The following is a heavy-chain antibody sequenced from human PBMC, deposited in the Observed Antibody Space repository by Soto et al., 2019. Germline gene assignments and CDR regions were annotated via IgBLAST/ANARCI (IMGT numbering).Heavy chain of an antibody. V-gene: IGHV3-33*01. CDR1: GFTFSSYG. CDR2: IWYDGSNK. D-gene: IGHD3-9*01. J-gene: IGHJ4*02. CDR3: ARDKNPPYYDILTGNIDY. Sequence: GGSLRLSCAASGFTFSSYGMHWVRQAPGKGLEWVAVIWYDGSNKYYADSVKGGFTISRENSKNTLYLQMNSLRAEDTAVYYCARDKNPPYYDILTGNIDYWGQGTLVTVSS.